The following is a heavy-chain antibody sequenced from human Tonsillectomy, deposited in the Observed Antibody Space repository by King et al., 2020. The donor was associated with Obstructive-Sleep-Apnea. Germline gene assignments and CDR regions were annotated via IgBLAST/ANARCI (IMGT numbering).Heavy chain of an antibody. CDR2: INHSGST. Sequence: VQLQQWGAGLLKPSETLSLTCGVFGGSFSDYYWSWIRQPPGKGLEWIGEINHSGSTNYNPSLESRVAISVDTSKNQFSLKLNSVTAADTAVYYCARGSGAAAVKGFDPWGQGTLVTVSS. J-gene: IGHJ5*02. D-gene: IGHD6-13*01. CDR3: ARGSGAAAVKGFDP. V-gene: IGHV4-34*01. CDR1: GGSFSDYY.